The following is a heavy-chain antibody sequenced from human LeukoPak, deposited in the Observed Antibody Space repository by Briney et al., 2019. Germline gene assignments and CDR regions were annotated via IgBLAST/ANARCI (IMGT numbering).Heavy chain of an antibody. D-gene: IGHD2-2*02. V-gene: IGHV4-34*01. CDR1: GGSFSGYY. CDR3: ASLGYCSSTSCHRRYYYYYMDV. J-gene: IGHJ6*03. Sequence: PSETLSLTCAVYGGSFSGYYWSWIRQPPGKGLEWIGEINHSGSTNYNPSLKSRVTTSVDTSKNQFSLKLSSVTAADTAVYYCASLGYCSSTSCHRRYYYYYMDVWGKGTTDTVSS. CDR2: INHSGST.